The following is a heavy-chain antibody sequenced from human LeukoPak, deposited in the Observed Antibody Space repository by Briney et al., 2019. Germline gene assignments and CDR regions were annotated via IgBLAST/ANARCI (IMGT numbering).Heavy chain of an antibody. V-gene: IGHV1-2*06. CDR3: ARDRGGCSSTSCYLNWFDP. J-gene: IGHJ5*02. Sequence: ASVKVSCKASGYTFTCYYMHWVRQAPGQGLEWMGRINPNSGGTNYAQKFQGRVTMTRDTSISTAYMELSRLRSDGTAVYYCARDRGGCSSTSCYLNWFDPWGQGTLVTVSS. CDR2: INPNSGGT. CDR1: GYTFTCYY. D-gene: IGHD2-2*01.